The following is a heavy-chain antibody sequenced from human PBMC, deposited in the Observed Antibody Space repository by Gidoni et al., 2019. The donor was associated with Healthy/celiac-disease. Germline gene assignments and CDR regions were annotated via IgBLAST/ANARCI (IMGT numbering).Heavy chain of an antibody. CDR3: AREVVVAATPPYYYYGMDV. CDR2: ISAYNGNT. Sequence: QVQLVQSGAEVKKPGASVKVSCKASGYTFTSYGISWVRQAPGQGLEWMGWISAYNGNTNCAQKLQGRVTMTTDTSTSTAYMELRSLRSDDTAVYYCAREVVVAATPPYYYYGMDVWGQGTTVTVSS. V-gene: IGHV1-18*01. J-gene: IGHJ6*02. D-gene: IGHD2-15*01. CDR1: GYTFTSYG.